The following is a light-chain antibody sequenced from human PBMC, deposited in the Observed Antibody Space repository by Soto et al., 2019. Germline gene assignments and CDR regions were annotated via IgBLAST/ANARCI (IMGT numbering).Light chain of an antibody. CDR3: QQYNNWGT. J-gene: IGKJ1*01. CDR1: QSVSTN. V-gene: IGKV3-15*01. Sequence: EIVTTQSPVTGSGSPLERATLSCMASQSVSTNLAWYQQKPGQAPRLLIHGASTRATGIPARFSGSGSGTEFTLTISSLQSEDFAVYYCQQYNNWGTFGQGTKVDIK. CDR2: GAS.